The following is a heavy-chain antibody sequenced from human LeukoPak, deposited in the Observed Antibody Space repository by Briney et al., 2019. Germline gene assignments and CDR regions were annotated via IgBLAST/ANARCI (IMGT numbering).Heavy chain of an antibody. Sequence: ASVKVSCKASGHTFTSYGISWVRQAPGQGLEWMGWISAYNGNTNYAQKLQGRVTMTTDTSTSTAYMELRSLRSDDTAVYYCARGVLRFLEPKTYYYYGMDVWGQGTTVTVSS. J-gene: IGHJ6*02. D-gene: IGHD3-3*01. V-gene: IGHV1-18*01. CDR1: GHTFTSYG. CDR3: ARGVLRFLEPKTYYYYGMDV. CDR2: ISAYNGNT.